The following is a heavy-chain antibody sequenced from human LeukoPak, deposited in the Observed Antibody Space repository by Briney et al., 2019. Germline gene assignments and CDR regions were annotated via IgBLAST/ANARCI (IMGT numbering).Heavy chain of an antibody. Sequence: GGSLRLSCAASGFTFDDYGMSWVRQAPGKGLEWVSGINWNGGSTGYADSVKGRFTISRDNAKNSLYLQMNSLGAEDTALYHCARGPWLFGMDVWGQGTTVTVSS. J-gene: IGHJ6*02. CDR3: ARGPWLFGMDV. V-gene: IGHV3-20*01. CDR1: GFTFDDYG. CDR2: INWNGGST. D-gene: IGHD3-9*01.